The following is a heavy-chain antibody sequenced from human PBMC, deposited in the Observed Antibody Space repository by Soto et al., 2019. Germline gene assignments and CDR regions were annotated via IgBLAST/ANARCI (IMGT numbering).Heavy chain of an antibody. J-gene: IGHJ5*01. Sequence: EVQMLESGGDLVQPGGSLRLSCAVSGLTFSHYAMPWVRQAPGKGLEWVSTISGDAVNTFYLDSVRGRFFISSDNSKSMVYLQMNSLRADDTALYDCAKGGHFSPYDSGGQGILVTVSS. CDR2: ISGDAVNT. V-gene: IGHV3-23*01. CDR3: AKGGHFSPYDS. CDR1: GLTFSHYA.